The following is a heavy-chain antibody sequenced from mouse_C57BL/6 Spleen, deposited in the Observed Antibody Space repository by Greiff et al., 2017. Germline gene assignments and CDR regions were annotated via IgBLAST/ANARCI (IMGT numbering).Heavy chain of an antibody. D-gene: IGHD2-5*01. CDR3: ARRGYSNYGYFDV. Sequence: VQLQQPGAELVMPGASVKLSCKASGYTFTSYWMHWVKQRPGQGLEWIGEIDPSDSYTNYNQKFKGKSTLTVDKSSSTAYMQLSSLTSDDSAVYYCARRGYSNYGYFDVWGTGTTVTVSS. J-gene: IGHJ1*03. CDR1: GYTFTSYW. CDR2: IDPSDSYT. V-gene: IGHV1-69*01.